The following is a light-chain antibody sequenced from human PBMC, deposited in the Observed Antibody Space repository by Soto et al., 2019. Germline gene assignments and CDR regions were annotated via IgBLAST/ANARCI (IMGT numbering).Light chain of an antibody. CDR3: LQDYNYPLT. J-gene: IGKJ4*01. CDR1: QGIRND. Sequence: AIQMSQSPSSLSASVGDRVTITCRASQGIRNDLGWYQQKPGKAPKLLIYAASSLQSGVPSRFSGSGSGTAFPLTISSLQPEDFATYYCLQDYNYPLTFGGGTKVEIK. CDR2: AAS. V-gene: IGKV1-6*01.